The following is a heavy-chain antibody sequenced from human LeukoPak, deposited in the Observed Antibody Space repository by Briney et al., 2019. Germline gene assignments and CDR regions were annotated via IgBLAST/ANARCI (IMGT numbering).Heavy chain of an antibody. CDR2: INHSGST. D-gene: IGHD5-18*01. V-gene: IGHV4-34*01. J-gene: IGHJ4*02. CDR1: GGSFGGYY. CDR3: ARRLKTYGYGYFDY. Sequence: SETLSLTCAVYGGSFGGYYWSWIRQPPGKGLEWIGEINHSGSTNYNPSLKSRVTISVDTSKNQFSLKLSSVTAADTAVYYCARRLKTYGYGYFDYWGQGTLVTVSS.